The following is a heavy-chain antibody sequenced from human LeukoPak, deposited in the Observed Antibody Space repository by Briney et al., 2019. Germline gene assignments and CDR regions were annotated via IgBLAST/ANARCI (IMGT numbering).Heavy chain of an antibody. CDR3: ARGSWDYYYGMDV. CDR1: GFTVSSNY. Sequence: PGGSLRLSCAASGFTVSSNYMSWVRQAPGKGLEWVSVIYSGGSTYYADSVKGRFTISRDNSKNTLYLQMNSLRAEDTAVYYCARGSWDYYYGMDVWGQGTTVTVSS. J-gene: IGHJ6*02. V-gene: IGHV3-53*01. CDR2: IYSGGST. D-gene: IGHD3-16*01.